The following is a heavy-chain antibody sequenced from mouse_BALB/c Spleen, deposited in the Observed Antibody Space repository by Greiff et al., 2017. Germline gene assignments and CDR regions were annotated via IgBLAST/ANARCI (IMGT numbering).Heavy chain of an antibody. D-gene: IGHD2-1*01. CDR1: GYTFTSYV. CDR2: INPYNDGT. V-gene: IGHV1-14*01. CDR3: ASGGNYASYWYFDV. J-gene: IGHJ1*01. Sequence: VQLQQSGPELVKPGASVKMSCKASGYTFTSYVMHWVKQKPGQGLEWIGYINPYNDGTKYNEKFKGKATLTSDKSSSTAYMELSSLTSEDSAVYYCASGGNYASYWYFDVWGAGTTVTVSS.